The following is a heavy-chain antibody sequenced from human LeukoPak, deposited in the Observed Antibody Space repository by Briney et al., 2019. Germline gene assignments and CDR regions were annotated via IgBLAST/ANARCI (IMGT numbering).Heavy chain of an antibody. CDR1: GYTFTTYY. D-gene: IGHD3-9*01. J-gene: IGHJ4*02. Sequence: GASVKVSCKASGYTFTTYYVHWVRQAPGQGLEWMGIINPSGGSTTYAKKFRGRLTMTRDLSTSSVYMELSSLRCKDTGVYYWARGSRPVYNLLTGKRYFDYWGQGTLRSVSS. CDR2: INPSGGST. CDR3: ARGSRPVYNLLTGKRYFDY. V-gene: IGHV1-46*01.